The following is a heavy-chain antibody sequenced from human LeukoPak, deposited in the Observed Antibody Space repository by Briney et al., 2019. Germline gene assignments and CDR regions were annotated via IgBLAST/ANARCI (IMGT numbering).Heavy chain of an antibody. CDR2: ITTSSTYI. D-gene: IGHD5-24*01. CDR3: ARDRYGDGFAHLDY. CDR1: GFTFSGYG. V-gene: IGHV3-21*04. Sequence: GGSLRLSCAAPGFTFSGYGMSWVRRAPGKGREGVSPITTSSTYISYADSVKGRFTISRDNAKNSLYLQMNSLRAEDTAVYYCARDRYGDGFAHLDYWGQGALVTVSS. J-gene: IGHJ4*02.